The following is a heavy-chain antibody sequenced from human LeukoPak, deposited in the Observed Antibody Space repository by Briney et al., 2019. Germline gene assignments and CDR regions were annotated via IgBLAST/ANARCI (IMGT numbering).Heavy chain of an antibody. J-gene: IGHJ6*03. CDR1: GYSFTSYW. Sequence: GESLKISCKGSGYSFTSYWIVWVRQMPGNGLEWMGIIYPGDSETTYSPSFQGQVTISADKSISTAYLQWSSLKASDTAMYYCARSYCSGGSCYFPMYYYYMDVWGKGTTVTVSS. V-gene: IGHV5-51*01. D-gene: IGHD2-15*01. CDR2: IYPGDSET. CDR3: ARSYCSGGSCYFPMYYYYMDV.